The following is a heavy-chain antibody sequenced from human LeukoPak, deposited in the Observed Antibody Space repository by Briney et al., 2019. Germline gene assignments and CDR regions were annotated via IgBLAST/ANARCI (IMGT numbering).Heavy chain of an antibody. CDR2: IYHTGNI. J-gene: IGHJ6*03. D-gene: IGHD3-22*01. CDR3: ARETFSSGYHPKDSNYYYMDV. CDR1: GASITSYY. V-gene: IGHV4-59*01. Sequence: SETLSLTCAVSGASITSYYWTWIRQPPGKGLEWIGYIYHTGNIKYNPSLNSRVTISIDTSKDQFSLKLSSVTAADTAVYYCARETFSSGYHPKDSNYYYMDVWGKGTTVTVSS.